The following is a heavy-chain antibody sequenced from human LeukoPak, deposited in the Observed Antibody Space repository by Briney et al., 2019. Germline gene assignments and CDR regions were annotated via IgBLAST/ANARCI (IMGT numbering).Heavy chain of an antibody. D-gene: IGHD5-12*01. V-gene: IGHV4-34*01. CDR3: AGAMKWLRFPSAGDKYYFDY. CDR1: GGSFSGYY. Sequence: PSETLSLTCAVYGGSFSGYYWSWIRQPPGKGLEWIGEINHSGSTNYSPSLKSRVTISVDTSKNQFSLKLSSVTAADTAVYYCAGAMKWLRFPSAGDKYYFDYWGQGTLVTVSS. J-gene: IGHJ4*02. CDR2: INHSGST.